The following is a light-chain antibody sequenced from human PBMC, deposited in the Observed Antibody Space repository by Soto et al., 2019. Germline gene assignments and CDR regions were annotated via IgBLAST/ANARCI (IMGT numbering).Light chain of an antibody. CDR2: GAS. Sequence: EIVITQSPATLSVSPGERATLSCRASQSVSSNLAWYQQKPSQAPRLLIYGASTRATGIPARFSGSGSGTEFTLTISSLQSEDFAVYYCQQYNNWPQTFGQGTKVDIK. V-gene: IGKV3-15*01. CDR1: QSVSSN. CDR3: QQYNNWPQT. J-gene: IGKJ1*01.